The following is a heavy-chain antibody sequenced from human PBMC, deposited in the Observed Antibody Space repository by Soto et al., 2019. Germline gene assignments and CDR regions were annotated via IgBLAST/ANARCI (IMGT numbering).Heavy chain of an antibody. D-gene: IGHD2-15*01. V-gene: IGHV4-31*03. CDR2: IYYSGNT. J-gene: IGHJ6*02. Sequence: QVQLQESGPGLVKPSQTLSLTCTVSGGSISSGGYYWTWIRQHPGKGLEWIGYIYYSGNTHYNPSLKSRVSISIDTSKNQFSLKLSSVTAADTAVYYCATYCSANSCSADYYGMDVWGQGTTVTVSS. CDR3: ATYCSANSCSADYYGMDV. CDR1: GGSISSGGYY.